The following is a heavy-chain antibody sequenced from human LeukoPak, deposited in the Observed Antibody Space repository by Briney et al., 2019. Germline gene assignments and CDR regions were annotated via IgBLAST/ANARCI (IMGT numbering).Heavy chain of an antibody. V-gene: IGHV1-46*01. CDR1: GYSFTGYY. Sequence: ASVKVSCKASGYSFTGYYMHWVRQAPGQGLEWMGIINPSGGSTSYAQKFQGRVTMTRDTSTSTVYMELSSLRSEDTAVYCCASVGATDAFDIWGQGTMVTVSS. CDR3: ASVGATDAFDI. J-gene: IGHJ3*02. CDR2: INPSGGST. D-gene: IGHD1-26*01.